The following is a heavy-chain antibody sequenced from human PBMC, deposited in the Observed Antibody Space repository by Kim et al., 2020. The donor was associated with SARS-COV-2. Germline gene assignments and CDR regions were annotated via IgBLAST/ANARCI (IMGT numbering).Heavy chain of an antibody. D-gene: IGHD2-15*01. Sequence: SETLSLTCTVSGGSISSSSYYWGWIRQPPGKGLEWIGSIYYSGSTYYNPSLKSRVTISVDTSKNQFSLKLSSVTAADTAVYYCARITEILGTDYWGQGTLVTVSS. CDR2: IYYSGST. CDR1: GGSISSSSYY. V-gene: IGHV4-39*07. J-gene: IGHJ4*02. CDR3: ARITEILGTDY.